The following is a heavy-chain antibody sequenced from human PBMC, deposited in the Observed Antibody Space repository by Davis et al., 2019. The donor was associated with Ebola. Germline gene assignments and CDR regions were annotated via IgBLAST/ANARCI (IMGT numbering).Heavy chain of an antibody. CDR3: ARATRGIFRGYFDY. J-gene: IGHJ4*02. CDR1: GASFSGYY. D-gene: IGHD2-15*01. CDR2: INHSGST. V-gene: IGHV4-34*01. Sequence: PSETLSPTCAVYGASFSGYYWSWIRQLPGKGLEWIGEINHSGSTTYNPSLKSRVTKSVDTSKNQFPLNLNSVTAADTAVYYCARATRGIFRGYFDYWGQGTLVTVS.